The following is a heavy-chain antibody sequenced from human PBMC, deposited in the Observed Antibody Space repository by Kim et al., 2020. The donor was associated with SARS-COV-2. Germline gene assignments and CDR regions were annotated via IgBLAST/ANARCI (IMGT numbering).Heavy chain of an antibody. V-gene: IGHV4-39*01. CDR3: ARTNRVYYYYGMDV. J-gene: IGHJ6*02. D-gene: IGHD2-8*01. CDR1: GGSISSSSYY. Sequence: SETLSLTCTVSGGSISSSSYYWGWIRQPPGKGLEWIGSIYYSGSTYHNPSLKSRVTISVDTSKNQFSLKLSSVTAADTAVYYCARTNRVYYYYGMDVWGQGTTVTVSS. CDR2: IYYSGST.